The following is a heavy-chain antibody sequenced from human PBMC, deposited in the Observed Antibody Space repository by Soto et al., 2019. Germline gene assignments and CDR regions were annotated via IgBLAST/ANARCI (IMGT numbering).Heavy chain of an antibody. CDR3: ARLGGLTEFSGPWYKFEQ. V-gene: IGHV4-4*07. CDR2: IYTSGST. J-gene: IGHJ4*02. Sequence: PSETLSLTCTVSGGSISSYYWSWIRQPAGKGLEWIGRIYTSGSTNYNPSLKSRVTMSVDTSKNQFSLKLSSVTAADTAVYYCARLGGLTEFSGPWYKFEQWGRGILVTVSS. D-gene: IGHD1-1*01. CDR1: GGSISSYY.